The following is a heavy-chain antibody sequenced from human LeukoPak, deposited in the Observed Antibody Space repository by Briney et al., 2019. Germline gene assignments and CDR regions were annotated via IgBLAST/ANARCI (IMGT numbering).Heavy chain of an antibody. J-gene: IGHJ4*02. V-gene: IGHV3-30*18. CDR1: GFTFSSYG. CDR2: ISYDGSHE. Sequence: GTSLRLSCAASGFTFSSYGIHWVRQAPGMGLQWVAVISYDGSHEYYGDSVRGRFTISRDNSKNTVYLQMNSLRAEDTAVYYCAKAFSALGYCSSTSCDPDYFDYWGQGTLVTVSS. CDR3: AKAFSALGYCSSTSCDPDYFDY. D-gene: IGHD2-2*01.